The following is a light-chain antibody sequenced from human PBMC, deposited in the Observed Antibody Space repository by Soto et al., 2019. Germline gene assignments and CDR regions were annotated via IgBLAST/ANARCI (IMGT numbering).Light chain of an antibody. V-gene: IGLV2-14*03. CDR3: SSFTSSSTYI. Sequence: QSALTQPASVSGSPGQSITVSCTGTSSDVGAYNSVSWYQQHPGKAPKLILYEVTNRPSGDSERFSGSKSANTASLTISGLQAGDEAHYYCSSFTSSSTYIFGTGTKLTVL. CDR1: SSDVGAYNS. J-gene: IGLJ1*01. CDR2: EVT.